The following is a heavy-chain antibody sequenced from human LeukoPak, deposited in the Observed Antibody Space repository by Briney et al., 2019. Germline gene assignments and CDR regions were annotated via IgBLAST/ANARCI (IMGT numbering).Heavy chain of an antibody. V-gene: IGHV3-74*01. CDR1: GFTFSSYW. D-gene: IGHD3-22*01. CDR2: INSDGSRT. Sequence: GGSRRLSCAASGFTFSSYWMHWVRQAPGKGLVCVSRINSDGSRTSYADSVKGRFTISRDNAKNTLYLQMNSLRAEDTAVYYCARFGWYDSSGSDYWGQGTLVTVSS. CDR3: ARFGWYDSSGSDY. J-gene: IGHJ4*02.